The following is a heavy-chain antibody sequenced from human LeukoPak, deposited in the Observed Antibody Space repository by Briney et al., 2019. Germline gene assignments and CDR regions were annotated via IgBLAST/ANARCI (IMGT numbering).Heavy chain of an antibody. CDR2: ISSSGSTI. V-gene: IGHV3-48*03. CDR3: ARYLGYCSSTSCYYFDY. D-gene: IGHD2-2*01. CDR1: GFTFSSYE. J-gene: IGHJ4*02. Sequence: SGGSLRLSCAASGFTFSSYEMNWVRQAPGKGLEWVSYISSSGSTIYYADSVKGRFTISRDNAKNSLYLQMNSLRAEDTAVYYCARYLGYCSSTSCYYFDYWGQGTLVTVSS.